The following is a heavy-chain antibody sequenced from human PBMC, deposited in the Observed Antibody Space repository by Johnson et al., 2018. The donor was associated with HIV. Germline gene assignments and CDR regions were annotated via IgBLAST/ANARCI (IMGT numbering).Heavy chain of an antibody. CDR2: ITGSGGST. J-gene: IGHJ3*02. CDR3: ARDLTYYNFWSGYWGDAFDI. V-gene: IGHV3-23*04. D-gene: IGHD3-3*01. CDR1: GFTFSNYV. Sequence: VQLVESGGGLVQSGGSLRLSCAASGFTFSNYVMSWVRQAPGKGLEWVSSITGSGGSTSYADSVKGRFTISRDNSKNTLYLQMNSLSTEDTAVYYCARDLTYYNFWSGYWGDAFDIWGQGTMVTVSS.